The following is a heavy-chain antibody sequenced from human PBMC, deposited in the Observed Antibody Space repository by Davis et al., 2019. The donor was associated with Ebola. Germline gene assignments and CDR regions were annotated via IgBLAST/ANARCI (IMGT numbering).Heavy chain of an antibody. D-gene: IGHD3-16*01. CDR3: ASGMMTASP. CDR2: IYHSGST. Sequence: PSETLSLSCAVSGGSISSSNWWSWVRQPPGKGLEWIGEIYHSGSTNYNPSLKSRVIMSVDKSKNQLALKLNSVTAADTATYYCASGMMTASPWGLGTLVTVSS. CDR1: GGSISSSNW. J-gene: IGHJ4*02. V-gene: IGHV4-4*02.